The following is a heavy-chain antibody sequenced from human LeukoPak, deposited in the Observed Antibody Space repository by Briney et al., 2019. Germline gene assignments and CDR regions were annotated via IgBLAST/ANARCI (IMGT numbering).Heavy chain of an antibody. J-gene: IGHJ4*02. CDR1: RFTFSSYG. D-gene: IGHD2-2*01. CDR3: ARAPRDCSSTSCYNQDY. Sequence: GGSLRLSCAASRFTFSSYGMHWVRQAPGKGLEWVAVIWYDGSNKCYADSVKGRFTISRDNSKNTLYLQMNSLRAEDTAVYYCARAPRDCSSTSCYNQDYWGQGTLVTVSS. CDR2: IWYDGSNK. V-gene: IGHV3-33*01.